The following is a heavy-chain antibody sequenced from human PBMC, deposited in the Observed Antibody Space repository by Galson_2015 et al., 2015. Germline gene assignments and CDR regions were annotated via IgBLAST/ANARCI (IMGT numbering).Heavy chain of an antibody. CDR2: IRSSSSTI. CDR1: GFTFSSSR. J-gene: IGHJ3*02. Sequence: SLRLSCAASGFTFSSSRMNWVRQAPGKGLEWVSYIRSSSSTIYYADSVKGRFTISRDNAKNSLYLQMNSLRDEDTAVYYCARSRHRLDAFDIWGQGTMVTVSS. V-gene: IGHV3-48*02. CDR3: ARSRHRLDAFDI.